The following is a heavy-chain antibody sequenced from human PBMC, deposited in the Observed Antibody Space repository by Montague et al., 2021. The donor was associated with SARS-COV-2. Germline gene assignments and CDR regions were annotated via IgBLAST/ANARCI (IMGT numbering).Heavy chain of an antibody. Sequence: TLSLTCTVSGGSISSGGYYWSWILQHPGKGLEWIGYIYYSGSTYYNPSLKSRVTISVDTSKNQFSLKLSSVTAADTAVYYCARLRSSSNWYFDLWGRGTLVTVSS. V-gene: IGHV4-31*03. CDR3: ARLRSSSNWYFDL. J-gene: IGHJ2*01. CDR1: GGSISSGGYY. D-gene: IGHD6-6*01. CDR2: IYYSGST.